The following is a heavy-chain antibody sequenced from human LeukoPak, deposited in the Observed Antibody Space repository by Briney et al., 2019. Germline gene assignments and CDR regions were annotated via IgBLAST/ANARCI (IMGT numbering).Heavy chain of an antibody. CDR2: MNPNSGNT. CDR1: GYTFTSYD. V-gene: IGHV1-8*01. Sequence: ASVKVSCKASGYTFTSYDINWVRQATGQGLEWMGWMNPNSGNTGYAQKFQGRVTMTRNTSISTAYMELSSLRSEDTAVYYCARRGVGSHYYYYYGMDVWGQGTLVTVSS. D-gene: IGHD3-10*01. CDR3: ARRGVGSHYYYYYGMDV. J-gene: IGHJ6*02.